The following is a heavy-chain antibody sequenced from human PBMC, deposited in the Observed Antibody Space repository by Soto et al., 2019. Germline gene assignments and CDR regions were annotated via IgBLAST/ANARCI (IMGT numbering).Heavy chain of an antibody. D-gene: IGHD1-20*01. Sequence: LSLTCTVSGGSISSSSYYWGWIRQPPGKGLEWIGSIYYSGSTYYNPSLKSRVTISVDTSKNQFSLKLSSVTAADTAVYYCARQVLTGSYPNYYFDYWGQGTLVTVSS. CDR1: GGSISSSSYY. CDR2: IYYSGST. CDR3: ARQVLTGSYPNYYFDY. J-gene: IGHJ4*02. V-gene: IGHV4-39*01.